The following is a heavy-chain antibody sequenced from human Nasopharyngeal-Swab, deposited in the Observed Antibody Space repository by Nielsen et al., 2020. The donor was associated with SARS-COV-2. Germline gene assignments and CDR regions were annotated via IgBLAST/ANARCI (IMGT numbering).Heavy chain of an antibody. CDR1: GGSISSSNW. CDR3: ASFYYGSSGSVGAFEI. V-gene: IGHV4-4*02. Sequence: SETLSLTCAVSGGSISSSNWWSWVRQPPGKGLEWLGEIYHSGSTNYNPSLKSRVTISVDKSKNQFSLKLSSVTAADTAVYYCASFYYGSSGSVGAFEIWGQGTMVTVSS. CDR2: IYHSGST. J-gene: IGHJ3*02. D-gene: IGHD3-22*01.